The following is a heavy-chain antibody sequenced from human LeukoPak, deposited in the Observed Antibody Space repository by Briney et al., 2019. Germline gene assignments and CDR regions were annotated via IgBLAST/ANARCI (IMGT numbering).Heavy chain of an antibody. J-gene: IGHJ4*02. V-gene: IGHV3-66*01. CDR2: IYSGGGT. CDR1: GFTVSSNH. Sequence: GGSLRLSCAASGFTVSSNHMSWVRQAPGKGLEWVSLIYSGGGTYYADSVKGRFTISRDSSKNTFYLQMNSLRVEDTAVYYCARDYGGDAGLDSWGQGTLVTASS. CDR3: ARDYGGDAGLDS. D-gene: IGHD4-23*01.